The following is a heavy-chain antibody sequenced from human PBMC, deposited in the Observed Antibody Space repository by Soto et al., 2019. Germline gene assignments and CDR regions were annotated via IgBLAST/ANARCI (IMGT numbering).Heavy chain of an antibody. J-gene: IGHJ6*02. D-gene: IGHD3-10*01. CDR1: GFTFSNAW. CDR2: IKSKTYGVTT. V-gene: IGHV3-15*07. Sequence: EVQLVESGGGLVKPGGSLRLYCAAYGFTFSNAWMNWVRQAPGKGLEWVGRIKSKTYGVTTEYAAPVKDRFTISRDDSKNTLYLQMNNLKTEDTAVYYCTTVTLRGVIKGYYYYGKDGWGQGTSGTVSS. CDR3: TTVTLRGVIKGYYYYGKDG.